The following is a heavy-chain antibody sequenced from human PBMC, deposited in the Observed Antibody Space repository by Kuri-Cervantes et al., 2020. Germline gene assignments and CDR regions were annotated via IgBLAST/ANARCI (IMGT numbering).Heavy chain of an antibody. CDR2: IIPIFGTA. Sequence: SVKVSCKASGGTFSSYAISWVRQAPGQGLEWMGGIIPIFGTANYAQKFQGRVTITADKSTSTAYMELSSLRSEDTAVYYCASIPSPPHDYGDYWGQGTLVTVSS. V-gene: IGHV1-69*06. CDR1: GGTFSSYA. CDR3: ASIPSPPHDYGDY. J-gene: IGHJ4*02.